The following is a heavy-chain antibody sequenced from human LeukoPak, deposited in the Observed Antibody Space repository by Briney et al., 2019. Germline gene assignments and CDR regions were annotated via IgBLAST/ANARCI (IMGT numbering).Heavy chain of an antibody. CDR2: ITSSSSYI. J-gene: IGHJ3*02. CDR3: AKSYYYDSSGYGHADDAFDI. V-gene: IGHV3-21*01. D-gene: IGHD3-22*01. Sequence: PGGSLRLSCATSGFIFSNLWMSWVRQAPGKGLEWVSCITSSSSYIYYADSVKGRFTISRDNAKNSLYLQMNSLRVEDTAVYYCAKSYYYDSSGYGHADDAFDIWGQGTMVTVSS. CDR1: GFIFSNLW.